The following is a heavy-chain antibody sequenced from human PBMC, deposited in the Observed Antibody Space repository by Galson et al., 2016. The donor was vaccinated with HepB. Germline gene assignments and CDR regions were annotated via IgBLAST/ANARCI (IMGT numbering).Heavy chain of an antibody. V-gene: IGHV1-18*04. D-gene: IGHD2-2*01. CDR3: ARGKYQLLINAFDI. CDR2: ISAYHGNT. Sequence: QSGAEVKKPGESLKISCKASGYTFINYAITWVRQAPGQGLEWMGWISAYHGNTNYAQRHQGRVTLTTDTSASTAYMELRSLRSDDTAIYYGARGKYQLLINAFDIWGHVTMVTVYS. CDR1: GYTFINYA. J-gene: IGHJ3*02.